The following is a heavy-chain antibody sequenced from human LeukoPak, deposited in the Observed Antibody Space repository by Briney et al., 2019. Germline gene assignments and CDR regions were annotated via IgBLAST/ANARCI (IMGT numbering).Heavy chain of an antibody. CDR2: ISYDGSNK. CDR1: GFTFSSYA. CDR3: ARDRPFDI. J-gene: IGHJ3*02. Sequence: GGSLRLSCAASGFTFSSYAMHWVRQAPGKGLEWVAVISYDGSNKHYADSVKGRFTISRDNSKNTLYLQMNSLRAEDTAVYYCARDRPFDIWGQGTMVTVSS. V-gene: IGHV3-30*04.